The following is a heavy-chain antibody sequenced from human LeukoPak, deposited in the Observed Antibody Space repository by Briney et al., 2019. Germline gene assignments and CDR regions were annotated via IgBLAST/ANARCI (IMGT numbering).Heavy chain of an antibody. CDR1: GFTFSSYA. J-gene: IGHJ5*02. V-gene: IGHV3-30-3*01. Sequence: QTGRSVRLSCAASGFTFSSYAMHWVRQAPGKGLEWVAVISYDGSNKYYADSVKGRFTISRDNSKNTLYLQMNSLRAEDTAVYYCARGGQLLHNWFDPWGQGTLVTVSS. D-gene: IGHD2-2*01. CDR2: ISYDGSNK. CDR3: ARGGQLLHNWFDP.